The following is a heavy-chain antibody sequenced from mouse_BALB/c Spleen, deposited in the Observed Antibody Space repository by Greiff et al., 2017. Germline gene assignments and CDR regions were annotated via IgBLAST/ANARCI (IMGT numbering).Heavy chain of an antibody. CDR3: ARDLTGTGWYFDV. D-gene: IGHD4-1*01. J-gene: IGHJ1*01. V-gene: IGHV5-4*02. CDR1: GFTFSDYY. CDR2: ISDGGSYT. Sequence: EVMLVESGGGLVKPGGSLKLSCAASGFTFSDYYMYWVRQTPEKRLEWVATISDGGSYTYYPDSVKGRFTISRDNAKNNLYLQMSSLKSEDTAMYYCARDLTGTGWYFDVWGAGTTVTVSS.